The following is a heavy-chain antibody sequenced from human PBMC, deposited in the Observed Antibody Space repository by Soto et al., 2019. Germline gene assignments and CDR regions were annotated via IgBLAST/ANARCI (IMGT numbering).Heavy chain of an antibody. CDR1: GFTFSSYG. V-gene: IGHV3-33*01. CDR2: IWYDGSNK. D-gene: IGHD3-22*01. CDR3: ARGRSTMIVVATDAFDI. J-gene: IGHJ3*02. Sequence: QVQLVESGGGVVQPGRSLRLSCAASGFTFSSYGMHWVRQAPGKGLEWVAVIWYDGSNKYYADSVKGRFTISRDNSKNTLYLQMNSLRAEDTAVYYCARGRSTMIVVATDAFDIWSQGTMVTVSS.